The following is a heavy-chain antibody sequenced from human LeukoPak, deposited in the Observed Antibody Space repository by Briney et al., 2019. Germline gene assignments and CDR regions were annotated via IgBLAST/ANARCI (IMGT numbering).Heavy chain of an antibody. J-gene: IGHJ4*02. D-gene: IGHD6-13*01. CDR1: GYSFTSYW. CDR3: ARSIAAAANVVDY. CDR2: IYPGDSDT. V-gene: IGHV5-51*01. Sequence: GESLEISCKGSGYSFTSYWIGWVRQMPGKGLEWMGIIYPGDSDTRYSPSFQGQVTISADKSISTAYLQWSSLKASDTAMYYCARSIAAAANVVDYWGQGTLVTVSS.